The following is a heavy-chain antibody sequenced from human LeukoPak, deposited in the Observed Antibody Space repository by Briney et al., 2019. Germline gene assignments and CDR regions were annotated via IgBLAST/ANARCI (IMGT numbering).Heavy chain of an antibody. CDR2: ISSSSSTI. CDR1: GFTFSSYS. D-gene: IGHD5-24*01. Sequence: GGSLRFSCAASGFTFSSYSMNWVRQAPGKGLEWVSYISSSSSTIYYADSVKGRFTISRDNAKNSLYLQMNSLRDEDTAVYYCARVGLRDGYNPFDYWGQGTLVTVSS. CDR3: ARVGLRDGYNPFDY. J-gene: IGHJ4*02. V-gene: IGHV3-48*02.